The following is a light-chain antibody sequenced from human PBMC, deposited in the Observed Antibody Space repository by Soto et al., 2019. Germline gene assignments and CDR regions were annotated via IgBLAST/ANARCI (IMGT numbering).Light chain of an antibody. V-gene: IGLV2-23*01. CDR2: EGS. Sequence: QSVLTQPASVSGPPGQSITLSCTGTSSDLGSYNLVSWYQQHPGKAPKLMIYEGSKRPSGVSYRFSGSKSGNTASLTISGLQTEDEADYYCCSYAGSSTFVFGTGTKGTVL. CDR3: CSYAGSSTFV. CDR1: SSDLGSYNL. J-gene: IGLJ1*01.